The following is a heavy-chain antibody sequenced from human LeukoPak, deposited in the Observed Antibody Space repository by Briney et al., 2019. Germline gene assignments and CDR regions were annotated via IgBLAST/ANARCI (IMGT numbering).Heavy chain of an antibody. CDR1: GGTFINYA. D-gene: IGHD3-22*01. V-gene: IGHV1-69*01. CDR2: IIPIFGTP. CDR3: ASGSAYYYDSSGYYQFDYFDY. J-gene: IGHJ4*02. Sequence: SVKVSCKTSGGTFINYAFSWVRQAPGQGLEWVGGIIPIFGTPNYAQKFQDRVSIIADESTSTAYMELSSLRSEDTAVYYCASGSAYYYDSSGYYQFDYFDYWGQGTLVTVSS.